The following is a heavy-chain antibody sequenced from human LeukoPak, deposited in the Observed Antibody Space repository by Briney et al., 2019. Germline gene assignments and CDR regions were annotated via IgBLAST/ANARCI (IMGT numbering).Heavy chain of an antibody. J-gene: IGHJ4*02. CDR3: ARDAYYYDSSGYYLPAGADY. CDR1: GFTFSSYS. V-gene: IGHV3-48*01. D-gene: IGHD3-22*01. Sequence: GGSLRLSCAASGFTFSSYSMNWVRQAPGKGLEWVSYISSRSITIYYADSVKGRFTISRDNAKNSLYLQMNSLRAEETAMYYCARDAYYYDSSGYYLPAGADYWGQGTLVTVSS. CDR2: ISSRSITI.